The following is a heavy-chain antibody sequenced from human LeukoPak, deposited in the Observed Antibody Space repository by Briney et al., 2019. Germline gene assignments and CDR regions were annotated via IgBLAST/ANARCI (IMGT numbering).Heavy chain of an antibody. J-gene: IGHJ4*02. CDR1: GFTLSDYA. CDR2: ISGSGATT. Sequence: TGGSLRLSCAASGFTLSDYAMSWVRQAPGKGLEWVTSISGSGATTDYADSVKGRFSISRDNSKNTLYLQMNSLRAGDTALYFCAKRGGSGLSRQFDYWGQGTQVTVSS. CDR3: AKRGGSGLSRQFDY. V-gene: IGHV3-23*01. D-gene: IGHD3-10*01.